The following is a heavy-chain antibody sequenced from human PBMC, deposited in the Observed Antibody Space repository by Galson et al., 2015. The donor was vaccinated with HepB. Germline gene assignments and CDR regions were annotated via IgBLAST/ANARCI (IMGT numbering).Heavy chain of an antibody. CDR2: ISYDGSNK. D-gene: IGHD2-15*01. J-gene: IGHJ1*01. Sequence: SLRLSCAASGFTFSSYAMHWVRQAPGKGLEWVAVISYDGSNKYYADSVKGRFTISRDNSKNTLYLQMNSLRAEDTAVYYCAKDPAYCSGGSCYPPGYFQHWGQGTLVTVSS. CDR3: AKDPAYCSGGSCYPPGYFQH. V-gene: IGHV3-30*04. CDR1: GFTFSSYA.